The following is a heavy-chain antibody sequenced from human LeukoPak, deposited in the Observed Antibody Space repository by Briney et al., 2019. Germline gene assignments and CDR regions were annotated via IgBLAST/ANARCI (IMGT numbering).Heavy chain of an antibody. CDR1: GYTFTTFG. D-gene: IGHD2-2*01. CDR3: ARVASTTCDCPDYFDF. Sequence: ASVKVPCKASGYTFTTFGITWVRQAPGQGLEWMGLISPYTGNTYYAPKFQGRLTITTDPSTTTVHMELTSLRSDDTAVYFCARVASTTCDCPDYFDFWGQGTRVTVSS. V-gene: IGHV1-18*01. J-gene: IGHJ4*02. CDR2: ISPYTGNT.